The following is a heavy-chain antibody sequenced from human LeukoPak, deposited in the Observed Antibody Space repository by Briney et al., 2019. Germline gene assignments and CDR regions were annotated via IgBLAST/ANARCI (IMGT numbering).Heavy chain of an antibody. J-gene: IGHJ4*02. CDR1: GFVFNSYS. D-gene: IGHD1-14*01. Sequence: GGSLRLSCAATGFVFNSYSMHWVRQAPGKGLECVSAIRNDGGRTYYANSVRGRFTISRDNSKNTLYLQMDSLIAEDTAFYYCAREEPAGSTDYWGQGTLVTVSS. CDR2: IRNDGGRT. CDR3: AREEPAGSTDY. V-gene: IGHV3-64*01.